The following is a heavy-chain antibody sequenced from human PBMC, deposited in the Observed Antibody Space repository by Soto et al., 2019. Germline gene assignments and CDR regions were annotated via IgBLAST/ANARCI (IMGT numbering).Heavy chain of an antibody. J-gene: IGHJ6*02. CDR3: ARVVAAAPVYYGMDV. V-gene: IGHV1-18*01. D-gene: IGHD2-15*01. Sequence: ASVKVSCKASGFTLTIYGIAWVRQAPGQGLEWMGWINPYNGNTNYAQKFQDRVTMTTDTSTSTGYMELRSLRSDDTAVYYCARVVAAAPVYYGMDVWGQGTTVTVSS. CDR2: INPYNGNT. CDR1: GFTLTIYG.